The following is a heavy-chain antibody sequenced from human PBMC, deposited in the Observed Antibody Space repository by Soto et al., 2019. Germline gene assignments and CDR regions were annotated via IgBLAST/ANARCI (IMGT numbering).Heavy chain of an antibody. CDR3: ARESGAAGTYYYYGMDV. CDR2: IIPIFGTA. CDR1: GGTFSSYA. J-gene: IGHJ6*02. D-gene: IGHD6-13*01. V-gene: IGHV1-69*13. Sequence: GASVKVSCKASGGTFSSYAISWVRQAPGQGLEWMGGIIPIFGTANYAQKFQGRVTITADESTSTAYMELSSLRSEDTAVYYCARESGAAGTYYYYGMDVWGQGTTVTVSS.